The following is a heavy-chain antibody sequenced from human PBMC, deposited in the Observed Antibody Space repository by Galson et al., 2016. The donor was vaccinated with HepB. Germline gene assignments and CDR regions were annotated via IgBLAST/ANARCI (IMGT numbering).Heavy chain of an antibody. CDR2: TSSTGNNN. Sequence: SLRLSCAASGFNFGDFYMSWIRQAPGEGLEWVAYTSSTGNNNYHAESLRGRFTISRDNGKNSLFLQMTSLRAEDTAVYDCAEDGGSGKYHNYYYSYGMAVWGQGTTVTVSS. V-gene: IGHV3-11*04. D-gene: IGHD3-16*01. CDR1: GFNFGDFY. CDR3: AEDGGSGKYHNYYYSYGMAV. J-gene: IGHJ6*02.